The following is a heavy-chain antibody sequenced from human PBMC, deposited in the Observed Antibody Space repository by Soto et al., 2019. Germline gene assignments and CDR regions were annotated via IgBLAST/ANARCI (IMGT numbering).Heavy chain of an antibody. CDR2: VHYSGST. J-gene: IGHJ4*02. CDR1: GGSISSHY. Sequence: QVQLQESGPGLLKPSETLSLTCVVTGGSISSHYWSWIRQPPGSGLEWIGFVHYSGSTNYSPSLKSRVTMSADTSKNQFFLNLTSVTAADTALYFCARRDYSTSSLGPFDYWGQGILVTVSS. V-gene: IGHV4-59*11. D-gene: IGHD6-6*01. CDR3: ARRDYSTSSLGPFDY.